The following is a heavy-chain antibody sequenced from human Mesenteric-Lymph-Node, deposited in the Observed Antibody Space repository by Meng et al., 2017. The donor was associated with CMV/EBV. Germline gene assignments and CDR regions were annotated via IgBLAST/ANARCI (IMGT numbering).Heavy chain of an antibody. J-gene: IGHJ3*01. Sequence: ASVKVSCKASGYTFTSYDINWVRQATGQGLEWMGWINPKTGGTNYAQKLQGRVTMTRDTSISTAYMELRRLRSDDTAVYYCARDLGTPAGFSGWNDAGDAFDFWGQGTMVTVSS. D-gene: IGHD1-1*01. CDR2: INPKTGGT. V-gene: IGHV1-2*02. CDR1: GYTFTSYD. CDR3: ARDLGTPAGFSGWNDAGDAFDF.